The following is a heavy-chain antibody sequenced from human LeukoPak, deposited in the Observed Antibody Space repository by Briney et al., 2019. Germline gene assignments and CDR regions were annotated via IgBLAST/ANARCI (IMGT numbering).Heavy chain of an antibody. D-gene: IGHD2-2*01. CDR3: AKAGHPGYCSSTSCQTYYYYYMDV. J-gene: IGHJ6*03. Sequence: GGSLRLSCAASGFTFSSYVMHWVRQAPGKGLEWVAIISYDGSNEYYADSVKGRFTISRDNSKNTLYLQMNSLRAEDTAVYYCAKAGHPGYCSSTSCQTYYYYYMDVWGKGTTVTISS. CDR1: GFTFSSYV. CDR2: ISYDGSNE. V-gene: IGHV3-30*04.